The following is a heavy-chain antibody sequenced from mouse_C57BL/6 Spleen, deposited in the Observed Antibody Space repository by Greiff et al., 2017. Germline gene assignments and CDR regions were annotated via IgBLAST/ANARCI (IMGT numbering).Heavy chain of an antibody. CDR3: ATYGSSSYWYFDV. Sequence: EVQGVESGGGLVKPGGSLKLSCAASGFTFSDYGLHWVRQAPEKGLEWFAYISSGSSTIYYADTVKGRFTISRDNAKNTLFLQMTSLRSEDTAMYYCATYGSSSYWYFDVWGTGTTVTVSS. D-gene: IGHD1-1*01. J-gene: IGHJ1*03. V-gene: IGHV5-17*01. CDR2: ISSGSSTI. CDR1: GFTFSDYG.